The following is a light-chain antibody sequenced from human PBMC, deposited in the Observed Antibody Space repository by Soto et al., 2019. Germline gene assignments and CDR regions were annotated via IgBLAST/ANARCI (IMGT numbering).Light chain of an antibody. CDR1: SSDVGGYNY. J-gene: IGLJ2*01. V-gene: IGLV2-14*01. CDR2: EVS. Sequence: ALTQPASVSGSPGQSITISCTGTSSDVGGYNYVSWYQQHAGKAPKLMIYEVSNRPSGVSNRFSGSKSGNTASLTISGLQAEDEADYYCSSYTSSSTVVFGGGTKLTVL. CDR3: SSYTSSSTVV.